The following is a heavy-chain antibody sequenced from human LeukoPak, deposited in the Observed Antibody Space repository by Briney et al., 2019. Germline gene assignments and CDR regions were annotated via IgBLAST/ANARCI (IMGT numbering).Heavy chain of an antibody. Sequence: KSSETLSLTCTVSGGSISSYYWSWIRQPPGKGLEWIGYIYYSGSTTYNPSLKSRVTISVDTSKNQFSLKLSSVTAADTAVYYCARGGLDSSGYYYGFDYWGQGTLVTVSS. CDR2: IYYSGST. J-gene: IGHJ4*02. V-gene: IGHV4-59*01. D-gene: IGHD3-22*01. CDR1: GGSISSYY. CDR3: ARGGLDSSGYYYGFDY.